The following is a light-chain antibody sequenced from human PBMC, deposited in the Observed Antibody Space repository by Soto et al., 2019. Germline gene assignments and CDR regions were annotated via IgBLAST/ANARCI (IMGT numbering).Light chain of an antibody. CDR1: SSDVGGYNY. CDR3: SSDAGSNNFVV. J-gene: IGLJ2*01. CDR2: EVS. Sequence: QSALTQPPSASGSPGQSVTISCTGTSSDVGGYNYVSWYQQHPGKAPKLMIYEVSKRPSGVPDRFSGSKSGNTASLTVSGLQAEDEADYYCSSDAGSNNFVVFGGGTKVTAL. V-gene: IGLV2-8*01.